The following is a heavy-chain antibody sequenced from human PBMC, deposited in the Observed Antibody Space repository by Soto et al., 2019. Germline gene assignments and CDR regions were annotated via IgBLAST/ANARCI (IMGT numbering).Heavy chain of an antibody. J-gene: IGHJ4*02. CDR1: GIAFSTYS. CDR2: INPGGGKT. D-gene: IGHD2-15*01. Sequence: GSLRLSCAASGIAFSTYSMIWVRQAPGEGLEWVSAINPGGGKTYYADSVKGRFSISRDNSENTLYLQMTNVRAEDTSIYYCARLDPGYCSSSSCRDFDYWGLGTLVTVSS. V-gene: IGHV3-23*01. CDR3: ARLDPGYCSSSSCRDFDY.